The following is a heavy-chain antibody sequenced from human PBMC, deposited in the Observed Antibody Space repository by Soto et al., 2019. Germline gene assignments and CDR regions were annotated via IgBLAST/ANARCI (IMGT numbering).Heavy chain of an antibody. J-gene: IGHJ4*02. D-gene: IGHD3-22*01. Sequence: EVQLLESGGGLVQPGGSLRLSCVASGFTFRNQDMRWVSQAPGKGLEWVSGIRGSGVITYYADSVKGRFTISRDNSKNTLYLQMNSLRAEDTAVYYCAKNRQVSIYFKSSGCYNSWGQGTLVTVPS. CDR2: IRGSGVIT. CDR1: GFTFRNQD. V-gene: IGHV3-23*01. CDR3: AKNRQVSIYFKSSGCYNS.